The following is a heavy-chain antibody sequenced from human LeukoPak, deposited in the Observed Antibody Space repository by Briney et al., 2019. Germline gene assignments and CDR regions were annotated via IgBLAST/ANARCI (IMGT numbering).Heavy chain of an antibody. CDR3: AKNYRSSWTHDAFDI. CDR1: GYTFTSYY. CDR2: INPSGGST. D-gene: IGHD6-13*01. V-gene: IGHV1-46*01. J-gene: IGHJ3*02. Sequence: ASVKVSCKASGYTFTSYYMHWVRQAPGQGLEWMGIINPSGGSTSYAQKFQGRVTMTRDMSTSTVYMELSSLRAEDTAVYYCAKNYRSSWTHDAFDIWGQGTMVTVSS.